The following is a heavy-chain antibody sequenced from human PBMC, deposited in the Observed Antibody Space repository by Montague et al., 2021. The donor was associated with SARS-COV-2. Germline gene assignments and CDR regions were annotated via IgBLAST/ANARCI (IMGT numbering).Heavy chain of an antibody. J-gene: IGHJ4*02. Sequence: KKNSGIANYNPSLKSRVTISVYTAKNQFSLKLTSVHVADTAVYYCTRGAPGYWGQGTLVTVSS. CDR3: TRGAPGY. CDR2: KKNSGIA. V-gene: IGHV4-34*01.